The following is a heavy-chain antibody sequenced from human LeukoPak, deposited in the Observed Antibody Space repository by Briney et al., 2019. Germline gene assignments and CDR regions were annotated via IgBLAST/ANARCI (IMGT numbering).Heavy chain of an antibody. Sequence: GASVNVSCKASGYTFTSYDINWMRQATGQELEWMGWMSPNSGNTGYAQKFQGRVTMTRDTSTGTAYLELSSLRSEDSAVYYCVRTPPNWGADFWGQGTLVTVSS. J-gene: IGHJ4*02. CDR2: MSPNSGNT. V-gene: IGHV1-8*01. CDR3: VRTPPNWGADF. D-gene: IGHD7-27*01. CDR1: GYTFTSYD.